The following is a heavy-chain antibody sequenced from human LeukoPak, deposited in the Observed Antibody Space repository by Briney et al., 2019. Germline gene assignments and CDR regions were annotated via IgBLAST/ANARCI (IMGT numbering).Heavy chain of an antibody. Sequence: GGSLRLSCAASGFTFDDYAMHWVRQAPGKGLEWVSLISGDGGSTYYADSVKGRFTISRDNSKNSLYLQMNSLRAEDTALYYCARDRGEGTYYDILTGYLRTYYFDYWGQGTLVTVST. D-gene: IGHD3-9*01. V-gene: IGHV3-43*02. CDR2: ISGDGGST. J-gene: IGHJ4*02. CDR3: ARDRGEGTYYDILTGYLRTYYFDY. CDR1: GFTFDDYA.